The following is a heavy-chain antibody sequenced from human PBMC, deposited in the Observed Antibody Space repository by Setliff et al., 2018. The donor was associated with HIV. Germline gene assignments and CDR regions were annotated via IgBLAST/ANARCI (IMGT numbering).Heavy chain of an antibody. CDR1: GATIYYHY. CDR3: TRCPGGTVPKTREAFDV. V-gene: IGHV4-59*11. CDR2: VDYSGDT. Sequence: PSETLSLTCSISGATIYYHYWSWILQPPGKGLEWIGYVDYSGDTEYNPSLQRRATISRDPSKSQVSLNLNSATAADTAVYYCTRCPGGTVPKTREAFDVWGRGAVVTVS. J-gene: IGHJ3*01. D-gene: IGHD1-7*01.